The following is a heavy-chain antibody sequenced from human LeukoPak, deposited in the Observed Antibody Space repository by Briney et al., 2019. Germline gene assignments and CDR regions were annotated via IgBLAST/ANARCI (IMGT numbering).Heavy chain of an antibody. D-gene: IGHD3-10*01. CDR3: ARTTMVRGVIDY. CDR2: IYYSGST. CDR1: GGSINSGDYY. V-gene: IGHV4-31*03. J-gene: IGHJ4*02. Sequence: PSETLSLTCTVSGGSINSGDYYWSWIRQHPGKGLEWIGYIYYSGSTYYDPSLKRRVTISVDTSKNQFSLKLSSVTAADTAVYNCARTTMVRGVIDYWGQGTLVTVSS.